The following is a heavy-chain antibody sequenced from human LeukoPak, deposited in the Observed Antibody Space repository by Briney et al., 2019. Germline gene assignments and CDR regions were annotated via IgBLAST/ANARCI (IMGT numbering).Heavy chain of an antibody. CDR2: ITNSGGST. CDR1: GITFNNYA. V-gene: IGHV3-23*01. J-gene: IGHJ4*02. D-gene: IGHD6-19*01. Sequence: GGSLRLSCAASGITFNNYAMTWVRQAPGKGLEWVSAITNSGGSTYYADSVKGRFTISRDNSKNTLFLQMNSLRADDTAVYYCAKISVTLTRDYWGQGTLVTVSS. CDR3: AKISVTLTRDY.